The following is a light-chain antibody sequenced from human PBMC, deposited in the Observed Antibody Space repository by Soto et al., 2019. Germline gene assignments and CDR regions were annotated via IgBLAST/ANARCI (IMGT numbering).Light chain of an antibody. V-gene: IGLV2-8*01. CDR2: EVS. Sequence: QSALTQPPSASGSPGQSVTISCTGTSSDVGKYDYVSWFQHHPGKAPKLIIYEVSRRPSGVPDRFSGSKSGSTASLTVSGLQTEDEAGYYCCSYAGSYTWVFGGGTKVTVL. CDR1: SSDVGKYDY. J-gene: IGLJ3*02. CDR3: CSYAGSYTWV.